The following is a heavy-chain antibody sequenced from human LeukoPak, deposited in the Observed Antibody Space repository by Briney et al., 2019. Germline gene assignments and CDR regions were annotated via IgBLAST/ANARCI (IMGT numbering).Heavy chain of an antibody. CDR1: GYTFTSYG. V-gene: IGHV1-18*01. J-gene: IGHJ6*02. CDR3: AILKQDIVVVPAAMEYYYYGMDV. D-gene: IGHD2-2*01. Sequence: ASVKVSCTASGYTFTSYGISWVRQAPGQGLEWMGWISAYNGNTNYAQKLQGRVTMTTDTSTSTAYMELRSLRSDDTAVYYCAILKQDIVVVPAAMEYYYYGMDVWGQGTTVTVSS. CDR2: ISAYNGNT.